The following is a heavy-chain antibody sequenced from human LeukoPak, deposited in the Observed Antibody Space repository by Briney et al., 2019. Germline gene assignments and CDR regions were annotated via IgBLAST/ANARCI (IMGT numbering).Heavy chain of an antibody. Sequence: SETLSLTCSVSIGSISSSKWWSWVRQSPVKGLEWIGEIYLYGTTNYNPSFTSRVTMSVDRSRNQFSLKLTSVTAADTAVYYCARQKWEQQGRDYYFNGWTSGAQGPRSSSP. J-gene: IGHJ6*02. D-gene: IGHD1/OR15-1a*01. CDR3: ARQKWEQQGRDYYFNGWTS. CDR2: IYLYGTT. V-gene: IGHV4-4*02. CDR1: IGSISSSKW.